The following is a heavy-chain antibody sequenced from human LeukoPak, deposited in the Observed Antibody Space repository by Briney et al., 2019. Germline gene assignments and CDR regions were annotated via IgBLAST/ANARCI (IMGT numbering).Heavy chain of an antibody. CDR1: GFTFSSYG. J-gene: IGHJ4*02. Sequence: GGSLRLSCAASGFTFSSYGIHWVRQAPGKGLEWVAFIRYDGSNTYYADSVKGRFTISRDNSKNTLYLQMNSLRAEDTAVYYCAKAYRVLRYFGWLTDCWGQGTLVTVSS. D-gene: IGHD3-9*01. V-gene: IGHV3-30*02. CDR2: IRYDGSNT. CDR3: AKAYRVLRYFGWLTDC.